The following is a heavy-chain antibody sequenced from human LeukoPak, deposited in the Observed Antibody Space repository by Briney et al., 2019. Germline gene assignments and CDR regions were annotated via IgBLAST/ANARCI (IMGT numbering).Heavy chain of an antibody. CDR2: IIPIFGTA. CDR1: GGTFSSYA. D-gene: IGHD3-10*01. J-gene: IGHJ4*02. Sequence: ASVKVSFKASGGTFSSYAISWVRQAPGQGLEWMGGIIPIFGTANYAQKFQGRVTITADESTSTAYMELSSLRSEDTAVYCCARAPVRGVEVWGQGTLVTVSS. CDR3: ARAPVRGVEV. V-gene: IGHV1-69*13.